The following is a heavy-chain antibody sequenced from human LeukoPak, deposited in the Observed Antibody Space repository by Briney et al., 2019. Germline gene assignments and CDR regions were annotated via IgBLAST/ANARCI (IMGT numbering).Heavy chain of an antibody. D-gene: IGHD6-13*01. Sequence: SETLSLTCTVSGGSISSYYWSWIRQPPGKGLEWIGYIYYSGSTNYNPSLKSRVTISVDTSKNQFSLKLSSVTAADTAVYYCARALIEQQLDYYYYYGMDVWGQGTTVTVSS. CDR1: GGSISSYY. V-gene: IGHV4-59*01. CDR3: ARALIEQQLDYYYYYGMDV. CDR2: IYYSGST. J-gene: IGHJ6*02.